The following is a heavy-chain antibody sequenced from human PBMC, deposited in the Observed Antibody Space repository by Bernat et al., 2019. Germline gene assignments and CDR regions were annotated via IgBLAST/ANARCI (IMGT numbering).Heavy chain of an antibody. CDR3: AKDSTSGRFGYCSSTSCYSLDY. J-gene: IGHJ4*02. Sequence: QVQLMESGGGVVQPGRSLRLSCEASKFTFSGYGMHWVRQAPGKGLEWVAVIWHDGSNENYADSVKGRFSISRDNSKNTLYLQMNSLRAEDTAVYFCAKDSTSGRFGYCSSTSCYSLDYWGQGTLVTVSS. CDR1: KFTFSGYG. D-gene: IGHD2-2*03. V-gene: IGHV3-33*06. CDR2: IWHDGSNE.